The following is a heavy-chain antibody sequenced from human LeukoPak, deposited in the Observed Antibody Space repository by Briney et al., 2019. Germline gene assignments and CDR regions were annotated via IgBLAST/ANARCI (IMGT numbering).Heavy chain of an antibody. D-gene: IGHD5-18*01. Sequence: GGSLRLSCAPSGFTFSSYWMSWVRQAPGKGLEWVANIKQDGSEKYYVDSVKGRFTISRDNAKNSLYLQMNSLRAEDTAVYYCARDYRDTAMDYWGQGTLVTVSS. J-gene: IGHJ4*02. CDR3: ARDYRDTAMDY. CDR1: GFTFSSYW. V-gene: IGHV3-7*01. CDR2: IKQDGSEK.